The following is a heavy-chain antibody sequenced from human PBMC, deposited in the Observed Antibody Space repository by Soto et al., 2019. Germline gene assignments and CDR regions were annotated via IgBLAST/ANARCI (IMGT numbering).Heavy chain of an antibody. D-gene: IGHD1-26*01. Sequence: GGSLRLSCAASGFTFSSYAMHWVRQAPGKGLEWVAVISYDGSNKYYADSVKGRFTISRDNSKNTLYLQMNSLRAEDTAVYYCAGQVGYYYWGQRTLVTVS. CDR1: GFTFSSYA. V-gene: IGHV3-30-3*01. CDR3: AGQVGYYY. J-gene: IGHJ4*02. CDR2: ISYDGSNK.